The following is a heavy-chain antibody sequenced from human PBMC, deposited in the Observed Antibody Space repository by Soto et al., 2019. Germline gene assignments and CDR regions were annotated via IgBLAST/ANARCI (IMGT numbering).Heavy chain of an antibody. J-gene: IGHJ4*02. CDR3: AKADGEQWLIPHLDN. V-gene: IGHV3-23*01. CDR2: ISGCGGST. Sequence: EVQLLESGGGVVQPGGSLRLSCVASGFNFKKFAMAWVRQAPGEGLEWVSGISGCGGSTSYADPVKGRFSTARDDSKNTLSLQMNGLRVEDTAQYFCAKADGEQWLIPHLDNWGQGTLVTVS. CDR1: GFNFKKFA. D-gene: IGHD6-19*01.